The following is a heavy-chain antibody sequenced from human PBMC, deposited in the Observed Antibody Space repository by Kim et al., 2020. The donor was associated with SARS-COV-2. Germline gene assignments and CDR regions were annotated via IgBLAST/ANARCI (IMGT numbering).Heavy chain of an antibody. D-gene: IGHD3-22*01. V-gene: IGHV4-39*01. CDR3: ARKGSYYDSSGYVGY. CDR2: IYYSGST. Sequence: SETLSLTCTVSGGSISSSSYYWGWIRQPPGKGLEWIGSIYYSGSTYYNPSLKSRVTISVDTSKNQFSLKLSSVTAADTAVYYCARKGSYYDSSGYVGYWGQGTLVTVSS. J-gene: IGHJ4*02. CDR1: GGSISSSSYY.